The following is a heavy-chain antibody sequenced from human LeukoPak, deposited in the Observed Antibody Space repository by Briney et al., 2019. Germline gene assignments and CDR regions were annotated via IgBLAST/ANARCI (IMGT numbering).Heavy chain of an antibody. CDR3: AREAAANYDFWSGYSDYYYMDV. J-gene: IGHJ6*03. V-gene: IGHV1-18*01. CDR1: GYTFTSYG. D-gene: IGHD3-3*01. CDR2: ISAYNGNT. Sequence: ASVKVSCKASGYTFTSYGISWVRQAPGQGLEWMGWISAYNGNTNYAQKLQGRVTVTTDTSTSTAYMELRSLRSDDTAVYYCAREAAANYDFWSGYSDYYYMDVWGKGTTVTVSS.